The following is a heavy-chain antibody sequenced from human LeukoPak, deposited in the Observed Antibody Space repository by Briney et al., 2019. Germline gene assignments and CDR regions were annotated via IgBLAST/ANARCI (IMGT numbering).Heavy chain of an antibody. CDR2: ILGSGGST. J-gene: IGHJ4*02. CDR1: GFTFSNYA. D-gene: IGHD3-9*01. V-gene: IGHV3-23*01. Sequence: GGSLRLSCAASGFTFSNYAMSWVRQAPGKGLEWVSAILGSGGSTYYADSVKGRFTVSRDNSKSTLYLQMNGLRAEDTALYYCAKWGDYDVLTGYYVPDYWGQGTLVTVSS. CDR3: AKWGDYDVLTGYYVPDY.